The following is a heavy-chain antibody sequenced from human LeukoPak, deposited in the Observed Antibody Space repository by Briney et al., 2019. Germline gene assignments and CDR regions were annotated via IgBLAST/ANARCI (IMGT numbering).Heavy chain of an antibody. D-gene: IGHD2-15*01. CDR2: IRYDGSNK. Sequence: GGSLRLSCAASGFTFSSYSMNWVRQAPGKGLEWVAFIRYDGSNKYYADSVKGRFTISRDNSKNTLYLQMNSLRAEDTAVYYCAKVRPYCSGGSCHLDYWGQGTLVTVSS. CDR1: GFTFSSYS. V-gene: IGHV3-30*02. CDR3: AKVRPYCSGGSCHLDY. J-gene: IGHJ4*02.